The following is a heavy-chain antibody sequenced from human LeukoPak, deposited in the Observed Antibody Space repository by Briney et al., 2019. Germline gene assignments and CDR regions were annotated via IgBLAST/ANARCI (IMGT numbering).Heavy chain of an antibody. J-gene: IGHJ6*03. V-gene: IGHV3-15*01. CDR1: EFILSKAW. Sequence: GGSLTLSCAPSEFILSKAWMSWVRPAPGQGLEWVGRIKSITDGGTTDYAAPVKGRFTISRDDSKNTLYLQMNRLKTEDTAVYYCTTDDNSYYYYMDVWGKGTTVTVSS. CDR2: IKSITDGGTT. CDR3: TTDDNSYYYYMDV.